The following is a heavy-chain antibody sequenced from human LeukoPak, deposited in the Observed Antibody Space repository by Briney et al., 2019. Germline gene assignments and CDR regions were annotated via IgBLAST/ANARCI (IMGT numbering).Heavy chain of an antibody. D-gene: IGHD3-10*01. CDR1: GFTFTSYT. V-gene: IGHV3-30*04. J-gene: IGHJ4*02. CDR3: SRKSLWFKDYDC. Sequence: PGRSLRLSCAASGFTFTSYTMHWVRQAPGKGLEWVAATSYDGTNKYYADSVKGRFTISRDNSNNTLYLQMNSLRPEDTAVYFCSRKSLWFKDYDCWGPGMLVTVS. CDR2: TSYDGTNK.